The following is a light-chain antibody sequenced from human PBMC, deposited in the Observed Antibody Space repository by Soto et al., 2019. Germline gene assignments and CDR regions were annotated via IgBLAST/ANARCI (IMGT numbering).Light chain of an antibody. J-gene: IGKJ1*01. Sequence: EIVLTQSPDTLSLSPGERATLSCRASQTVSSSSLAWYQQKPCQAPRLLIYGASSRATGIPDRFSGSGSGTDFTLTISRLEPDDFAVYYCEQYGSSPPMWTFGQGTKVEIK. CDR2: GAS. V-gene: IGKV3-20*01. CDR3: EQYGSSPPMWT. CDR1: QTVSSSS.